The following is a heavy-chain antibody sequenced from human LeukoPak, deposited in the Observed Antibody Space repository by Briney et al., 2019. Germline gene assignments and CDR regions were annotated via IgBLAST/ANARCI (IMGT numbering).Heavy chain of an antibody. V-gene: IGHV1-18*01. CDR2: ISAYNGNT. Sequence: ASVKVSCKASGYTFTSYGISWVRQAPGQGLEWMGWISAYNGNTDYAQKLQGRATMTTDTSTSTAYMELRSLRSDDTAVYYCAREPIFGVYSYGYYWFDPWGQGTLVTVSS. J-gene: IGHJ5*02. CDR3: AREPIFGVYSYGYYWFDP. D-gene: IGHD5-18*01. CDR1: GYTFTSYG.